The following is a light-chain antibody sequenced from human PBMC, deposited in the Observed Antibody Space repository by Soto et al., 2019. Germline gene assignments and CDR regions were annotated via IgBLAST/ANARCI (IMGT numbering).Light chain of an antibody. J-gene: IGKJ1*01. CDR1: QSVSSTY. Sequence: EIVLTQSPGTLSLSPGERATLSCRAGQSVSSTYLAWYQQKPGQAPRLLIFSASSRATGIPDRFSGSGSGTDFTLTIDRLEPEDSAVYYCQQYEATPWTFGQGTKVAIK. V-gene: IGKV3-20*01. CDR3: QQYEATPWT. CDR2: SAS.